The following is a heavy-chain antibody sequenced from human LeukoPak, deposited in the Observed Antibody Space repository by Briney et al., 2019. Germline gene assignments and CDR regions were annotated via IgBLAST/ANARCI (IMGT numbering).Heavy chain of an antibody. D-gene: IGHD1-7*01. CDR2: IYYSGST. CDR1: GGSISSYY. CDR3: ARRPIRPDNWNYDYRSGFDY. V-gene: IGHV4-59*12. Sequence: SETLSLTCTVSGGSISSYYWSWIRQPPGKGLEWIGYIYYSGSTYYNPSLKSRVTISVDTSKNQFSLKLSSVTAADTAVYYCARRPIRPDNWNYDYRSGFDYWGQGTLVTVSS. J-gene: IGHJ4*02.